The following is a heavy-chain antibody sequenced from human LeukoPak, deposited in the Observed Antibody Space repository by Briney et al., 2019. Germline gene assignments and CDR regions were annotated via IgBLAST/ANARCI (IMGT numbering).Heavy chain of an antibody. CDR1: GFALSTYA. CDR2: ISTSGRAT. CDR3: AKARGSSVYEQFDY. J-gene: IGHJ4*02. D-gene: IGHD5/OR15-5a*01. V-gene: IGHV3-23*01. Sequence: GGSLRLSCAASGFALSTYAMTWVRQAPEKGLQWVSTISTSGRATYYADSVEGRFTISRDNSKNTLYLQMNSLRADDTAVYYCAKARGSSVYEQFDYWGQGTQVTVSP.